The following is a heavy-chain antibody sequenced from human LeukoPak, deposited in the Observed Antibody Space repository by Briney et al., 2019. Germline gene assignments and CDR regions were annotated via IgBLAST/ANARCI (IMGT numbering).Heavy chain of an antibody. J-gene: IGHJ4*02. CDR1: GGSISSTVSY. Sequence: PSETLSLTCTVSGGSISSTVSYWGCVRQPPGKGLEWIGSIHYSGSTYYIPSLKSRITISLDMSKNQYSLKLTSVTAADTAVYYCARDVGFFDIDYWGQGILVTVSS. CDR3: ARDVGFFDIDY. CDR2: IHYSGST. D-gene: IGHD3-9*01. V-gene: IGHV4-39*07.